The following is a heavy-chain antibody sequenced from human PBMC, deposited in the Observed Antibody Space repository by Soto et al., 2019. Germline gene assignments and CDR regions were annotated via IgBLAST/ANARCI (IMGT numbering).Heavy chain of an antibody. CDR1: GDSISSYY. CDR2: IYYSGSTNYNPSLT. V-gene: IGHV4-59*01. D-gene: IGHD2-8*02. CDR3: ARDLVGLTHFDY. Sequence: SETLSLTCTVSGDSISSYYWSWIRQPPGKGLEWIGYIYYSGSTNYNPSLTNYNPSLKSRVTISVDTSKNQFSLKLSSVTAADTAVYYCARDLVGLTHFDYWGQGILVTVSS. J-gene: IGHJ4*02.